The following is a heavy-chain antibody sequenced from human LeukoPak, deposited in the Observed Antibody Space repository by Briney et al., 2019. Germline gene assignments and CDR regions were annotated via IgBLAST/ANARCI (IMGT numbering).Heavy chain of an antibody. CDR2: INNDGSST. CDR3: ARDRMGAILYFDS. D-gene: IGHD1-26*01. J-gene: IGHJ4*02. CDR1: GFTFSHYW. Sequence: GGSLRLSCAASGFTFSHYWMHWVRQVPGKGLVWVSHINNDGSSTTYADSVKGRFTISRDNAKNTLYLQVNSLRAEDTAVYYCARDRMGAILYFDSWGQGTLVTVSS. V-gene: IGHV3-74*01.